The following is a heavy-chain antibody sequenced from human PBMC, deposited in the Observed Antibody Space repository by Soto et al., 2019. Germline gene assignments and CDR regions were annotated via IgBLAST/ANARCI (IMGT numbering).Heavy chain of an antibody. J-gene: IGHJ5*02. V-gene: IGHV1-24*01. D-gene: IGHD3-9*01. CDR2: FDPEDGET. CDR3: ATAAPPVLRYFDWPPSGWFDP. CDR1: GYTLTELS. Sequence: ASVKVSCKVSGYTLTELSMHWVRQAPGKGLEWMGGFDPEDGETIYAQKFQGRVTMTEDTSTDTAYMELSSLRSEDTAVYYCATAAPPVLRYFDWPPSGWFDPWGQGTLVTLSS.